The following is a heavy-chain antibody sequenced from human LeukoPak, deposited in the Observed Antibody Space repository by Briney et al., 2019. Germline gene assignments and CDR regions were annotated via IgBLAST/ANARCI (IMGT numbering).Heavy chain of an antibody. J-gene: IGHJ4*02. CDR3: ARDTFGVRGVDRSYYFDY. D-gene: IGHD3-10*01. Sequence: SETLSLTCTVSGGSISSYYWSWIRQPAGKGLEWIGRIYTSGSTNYNPSLKSRVTMSVDTSKNQFSLKLSSVTAADTAVYYCARDTFGVRGVDRSYYFDYWGQGTLVTVSS. V-gene: IGHV4-4*07. CDR2: IYTSGST. CDR1: GGSISSYY.